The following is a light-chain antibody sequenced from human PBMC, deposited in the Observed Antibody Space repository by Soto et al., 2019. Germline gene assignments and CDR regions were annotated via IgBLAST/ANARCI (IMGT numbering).Light chain of an antibody. CDR2: GIS. V-gene: IGKV3-15*01. J-gene: IGKJ4*01. Sequence: EIVMTQSPSTLSVSPGERATLSCRASQRVGSSVAWYQQKPGQAPRLLIYGISTRATGPPGSFSGSGFAKEFTTTISSLQSEDLAVYYCRQYNHWPLTFGGGTKVDIK. CDR1: QRVGSS. CDR3: RQYNHWPLT.